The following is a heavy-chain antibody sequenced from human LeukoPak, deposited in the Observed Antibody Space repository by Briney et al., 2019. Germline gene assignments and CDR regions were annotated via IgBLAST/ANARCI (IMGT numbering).Heavy chain of an antibody. Sequence: GGSLRLSCVASGFTFRSYAMNWVRQAPGKGLEWVSTLSGGGGGTYYADSVKGRFTISRDNAKNTLYLQMNSLRAEDTAVYYCARVRYDYYGMDVWGQGTTVTVSS. CDR2: LSGGGGGT. J-gene: IGHJ6*02. CDR3: ARVRYDYYGMDV. V-gene: IGHV3-23*01. D-gene: IGHD4-17*01. CDR1: GFTFRSYA.